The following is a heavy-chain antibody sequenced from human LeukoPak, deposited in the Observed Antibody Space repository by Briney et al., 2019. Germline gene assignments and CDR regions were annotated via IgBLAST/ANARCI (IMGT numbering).Heavy chain of an antibody. V-gene: IGHV4-31*03. CDR2: IYYSGST. J-gene: IGHJ3*02. CDR3: ARVVITMADAFDI. D-gene: IGHD3-10*01. Sequence: PSQTLSLTCTVSGGSISSGGYYWSWIRQHPGKGLEWIGYIYYSGSTYYNPSLKSRVTISVDTSKNQFSRKLSSVTAADTAVYYCARVVITMADAFDIWGQGTMVTVSS. CDR1: GGSISSGGYY.